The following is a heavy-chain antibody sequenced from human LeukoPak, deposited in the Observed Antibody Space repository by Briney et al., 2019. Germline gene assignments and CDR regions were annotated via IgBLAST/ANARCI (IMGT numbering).Heavy chain of an antibody. D-gene: IGHD1-26*01. CDR1: GFTFSTFG. J-gene: IGHJ4*02. V-gene: IGHV3-23*01. CDR2: ISDSGDST. CDR3: ARMEVAVGREWNLLFDN. Sequence: GGSLRLSCAASGFTFSTFGMSWVRQAPGKGLEWVSVISDSGDSTYYAASVKGRFTISRDNSKNTLYLQMTSLRAEDTAVYYCARMEVAVGREWNLLFDNWGQGTLVTVSS.